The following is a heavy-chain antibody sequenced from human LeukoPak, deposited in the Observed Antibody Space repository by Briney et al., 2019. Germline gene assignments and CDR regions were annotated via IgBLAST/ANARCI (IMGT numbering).Heavy chain of an antibody. V-gene: IGHV3-7*01. CDR1: GFTFTTYW. Sequence: PGGSLRLSCAASGFTFTTYWMSWVRQLPGKGLEWVANINQDGTEKYYVDSVKGRFTISRDNAKNSLYLQMNSLRAEDTAVYYCARLLKTYDYVWGGYGFDYWGQGTLVTVSS. D-gene: IGHD3-16*01. CDR3: ARLLKTYDYVWGGYGFDY. J-gene: IGHJ4*02. CDR2: INQDGTEK.